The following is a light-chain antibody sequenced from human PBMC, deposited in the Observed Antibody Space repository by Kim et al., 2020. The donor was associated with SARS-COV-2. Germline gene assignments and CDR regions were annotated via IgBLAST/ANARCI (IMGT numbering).Light chain of an antibody. CDR1: SLRSYY. Sequence: SSELTQDPAVSVALGQTVRITCKGDSLRSYYATWYQHKPGQAPILVIYGKNNRPSGIPDRFSGSSSGNTASLTITGTQAGDEADYYCNSRDSNDNVVFG. J-gene: IGLJ2*01. V-gene: IGLV3-19*01. CDR3: NSRDSNDNVV. CDR2: GKN.